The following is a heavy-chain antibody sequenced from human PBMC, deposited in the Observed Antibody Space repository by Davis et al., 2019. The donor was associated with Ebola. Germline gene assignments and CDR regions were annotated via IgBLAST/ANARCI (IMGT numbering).Heavy chain of an antibody. J-gene: IGHJ3*02. CDR3: ARESGDYYGPSAFDI. V-gene: IGHV3-53*04. CDR2: IYSGGST. Sequence: PGGSLRLSCAASGFTVSSNYMSWVRQAPGKGLEWVSVIYSGGSTYYADSVKGRFTISRHNSKNTLYLQMNSLRAEDTAVYYCARESGDYYGPSAFDIWGQGTMVTVSS. CDR1: GFTVSSNY. D-gene: IGHD3-10*01.